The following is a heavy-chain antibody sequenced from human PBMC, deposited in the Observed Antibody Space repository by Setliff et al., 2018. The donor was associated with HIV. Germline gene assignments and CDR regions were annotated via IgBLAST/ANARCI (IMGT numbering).Heavy chain of an antibody. D-gene: IGHD1-26*01. J-gene: IGHJ5*02. CDR3: AKEGNSVDNWLDP. V-gene: IGHV4-31*03. Sequence: PSETLSLTCIVSGGSISSGGYYWSWIRQHPGGGLEWIGYIYHTGKTYYNPSLQSRIIMSLDMSQNQFSLKLSSVTAADTAVYYCAKEGNSVDNWLDPWGPGTLVTVSS. CDR2: IYHTGKT. CDR1: GGSISSGGYY.